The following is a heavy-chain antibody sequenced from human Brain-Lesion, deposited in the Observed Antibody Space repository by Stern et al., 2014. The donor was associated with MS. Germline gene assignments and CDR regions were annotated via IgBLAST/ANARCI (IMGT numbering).Heavy chain of an antibody. D-gene: IGHD1-26*01. CDR3: ATLSPGAGGNYYRHFDY. J-gene: IGHJ4*02. V-gene: IGHV1-24*01. CDR1: GYTLTELS. Sequence: QLVQSGAEVKKPGASVKVSCKVSGYTLTELSMHWVRQAPRKGLEWMGGFDPDDGETIYAQKFQGRVTMTEDTSTDTAYMELSSLRSEDTAVYYCATLSPGAGGNYYRHFDYWGQGTLVTVSS. CDR2: FDPDDGET.